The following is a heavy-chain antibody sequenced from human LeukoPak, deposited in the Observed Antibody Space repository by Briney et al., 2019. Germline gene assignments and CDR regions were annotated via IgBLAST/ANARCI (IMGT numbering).Heavy chain of an antibody. CDR3: SRENGAFSPFGY. V-gene: IGHV4-4*02. D-gene: IGHD2-8*01. J-gene: IGHJ4*02. CDR2: VSLEGVR. Sequence: PSETLSLTCGVSGGSITTTYWWSWVRQFPGQGLQWIGEVSLEGVRNYNPSLTSRVTMSLDRAKNLLSLNLNSVTAADTAVYYCSRENGAFSPFGYWGQGIPVTV. CDR1: GGSITTTYW.